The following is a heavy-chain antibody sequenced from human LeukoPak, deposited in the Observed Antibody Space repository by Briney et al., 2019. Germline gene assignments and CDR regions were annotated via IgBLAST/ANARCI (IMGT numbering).Heavy chain of an antibody. D-gene: IGHD3-22*01. CDR3: ARQSISGSSLSYFDY. Sequence: PSETLSLTCTVSGGSISSYYWSWIRQPPGKGLEWIGYIYYSGRTKYNPSLKSRVTISVDTSKNQCSLKLSSVTAADTAVYYCARQSISGSSLSYFDYWGQGTLVNVSS. CDR1: GGSISSYY. CDR2: IYYSGRT. V-gene: IGHV4-59*01. J-gene: IGHJ4*02.